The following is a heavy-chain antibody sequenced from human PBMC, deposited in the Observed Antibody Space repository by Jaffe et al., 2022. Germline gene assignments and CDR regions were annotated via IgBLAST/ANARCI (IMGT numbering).Heavy chain of an antibody. Sequence: EVQLLESGGGLVQPGGSLRLSCAASGFTFSSYAMSWVRQAPGKGLEWLSVISGSGYSTYYADSVKGRFTISRDNSKNTLYLQMNGLRAEDTALYYCAKDGGDSYNFWDYYMDVWGKGTTVTVSS. D-gene: IGHD3-3*01. CDR3: AKDGGDSYNFWDYYMDV. V-gene: IGHV3-23*01. J-gene: IGHJ6*03. CDR1: GFTFSSYA. CDR2: ISGSGYST.